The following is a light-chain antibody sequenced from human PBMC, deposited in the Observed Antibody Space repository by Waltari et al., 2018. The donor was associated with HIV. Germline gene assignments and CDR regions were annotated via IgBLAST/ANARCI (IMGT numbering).Light chain of an antibody. J-gene: IGKJ5*01. CDR2: WAS. Sequence: DIVMTQSPDSLAVSLGERATFNCKSSQSVLYSSNNKTYLAWYQQKSGQPPKLLISWASTRESGVPDRFSGSGSGTDFTLTISSLQAEDVAVYYCQQHYDSPITFGQGTRLEIK. V-gene: IGKV4-1*01. CDR1: QSVLYSSNNKTY. CDR3: QQHYDSPIT.